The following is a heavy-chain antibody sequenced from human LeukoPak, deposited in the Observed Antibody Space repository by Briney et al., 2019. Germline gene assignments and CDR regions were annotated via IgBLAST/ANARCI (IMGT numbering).Heavy chain of an antibody. CDR2: IWYSGSNK. J-gene: IGHJ4*02. Sequence: PGRSLRLSCAASGFTFSSYGMHWVRQAPGKGLEWVAVIWYSGSNKYYADSVKGRFTISRDNSKNTLYLQMNSLRAEDTAVYYCARDQSGDIRVDFDYWGQGTLVTVSS. CDR1: GFTFSSYG. D-gene: IGHD2-15*01. CDR3: ARDQSGDIRVDFDY. V-gene: IGHV3-33*01.